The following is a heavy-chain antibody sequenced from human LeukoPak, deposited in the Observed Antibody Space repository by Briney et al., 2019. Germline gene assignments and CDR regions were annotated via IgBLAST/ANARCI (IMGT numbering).Heavy chain of an antibody. CDR2: ITGTGTNP. CDR3: AKCISTLDGGDVFDI. J-gene: IGHJ3*02. Sequence: GGSLRLSCAASGLTFSSYAMSWVRQAPGKGLEWVSTITGTGTNPYYGDSMKGRFTISRDNSQDTVYLQLNGLRADDTAVYYCAKCISTLDGGDVFDIWGQGTMVTVSS. D-gene: IGHD2-15*01. V-gene: IGHV3-23*01. CDR1: GLTFSSYA.